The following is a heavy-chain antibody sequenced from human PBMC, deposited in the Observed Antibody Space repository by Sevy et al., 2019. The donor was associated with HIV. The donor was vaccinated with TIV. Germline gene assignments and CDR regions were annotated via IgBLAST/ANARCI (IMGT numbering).Heavy chain of an antibody. J-gene: IGHJ6*02. CDR3: ARDWGERITIFGVVKDYYYYGMDV. CDR2: IYTSGST. D-gene: IGHD3-3*01. CDR1: GGSISSYY. Sequence: SETLSLTCTVSGGSISSYYWSWIRQPAGKGLEWIGRIYTSGSTHYNPSLKSRVTMSVATSKNQFSLKLSSVTAADTAVYYCARDWGERITIFGVVKDYYYYGMDVWGQGTTVTVSS. V-gene: IGHV4-4*07.